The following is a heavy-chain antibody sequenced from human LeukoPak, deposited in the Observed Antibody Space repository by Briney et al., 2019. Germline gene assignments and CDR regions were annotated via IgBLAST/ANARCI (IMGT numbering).Heavy chain of an antibody. Sequence: ASVKVSCKASGYTFTSYDINWVRQATGQGLEWMGWINPNSGNTGYAQKFQGRVTMTRNTSISTAYMELSSLRSEDTAVYYCARGSGGDFWSGYYRRNWFDPWGQGTLVTVSS. CDR1: GYTFTSYD. J-gene: IGHJ5*02. D-gene: IGHD3-3*01. V-gene: IGHV1-8*01. CDR3: ARGSGGDFWSGYYRRNWFDP. CDR2: INPNSGNT.